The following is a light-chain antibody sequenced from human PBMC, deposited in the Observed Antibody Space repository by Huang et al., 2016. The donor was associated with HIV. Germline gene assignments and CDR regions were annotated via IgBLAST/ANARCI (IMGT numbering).Light chain of an antibody. CDR2: GAS. CDR3: QQYGTSPWT. Sequence: EIVLTQSPGTLSLSPGEGATVSCRANGSGRSTYLAWYRQSGGQAPRLLIYGASNRATGIPDRFSGSGSGTDFTRTISRLEPEDFAVYYCQQYGTSPWTFGQGTKVEIK. V-gene: IGKV3-20*01. J-gene: IGKJ1*01. CDR1: GSGRSTY.